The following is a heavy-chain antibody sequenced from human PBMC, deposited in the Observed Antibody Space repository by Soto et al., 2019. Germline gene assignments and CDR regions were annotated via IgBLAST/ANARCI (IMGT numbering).Heavy chain of an antibody. D-gene: IGHD5-12*01. V-gene: IGHV3-30*18. J-gene: IGHJ4*02. CDR2: ISYDGSNK. Sequence: QVQLVESGGGVVQPGRSLRLSCAASGFTFSSYGMHWVRQAPGKGLEWVAVISYDGSNKYYADSVKGRFTISRDNSKNTLYLQMNSLRAEDTAVYYCAKISGYSGYDLGYWGQGTLVTVSS. CDR3: AKISGYSGYDLGY. CDR1: GFTFSSYG.